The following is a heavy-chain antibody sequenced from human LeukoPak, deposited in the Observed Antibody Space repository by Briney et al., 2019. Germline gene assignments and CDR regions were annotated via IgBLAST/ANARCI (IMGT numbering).Heavy chain of an antibody. V-gene: IGHV1-18*01. Sequence: ASVKVSCKASGYTFTSYGISWVRQAPGQGLEWMGWISAYTNFAQKLQGRVTMTTDTSTSTAYMELRSLRSDDTAVYYCARDHYYGSGSYYFLDWGQGTLVTVSS. J-gene: IGHJ4*02. CDR1: GYTFTSYG. CDR3: ARDHYYGSGSYYFLD. CDR2: ISAYT. D-gene: IGHD3-10*01.